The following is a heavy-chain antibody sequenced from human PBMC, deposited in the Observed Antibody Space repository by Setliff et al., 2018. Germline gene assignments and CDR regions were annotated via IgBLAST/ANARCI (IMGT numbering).Heavy chain of an antibody. J-gene: IGHJ5*02. CDR3: ARVGNSWLNWLDP. Sequence: SETLSLTCNVSGVSIANTASYWSWIRQPAGKTLEWIGHIYTSWSTIYNPSLKSRLTISLDTSKNQLSLTLSSVTAADTSVYYCARVGNSWLNWLDPWGQGTPVTVSS. V-gene: IGHV4-61*09. CDR2: IYTSWST. CDR1: GVSIANTASY. D-gene: IGHD6-13*01.